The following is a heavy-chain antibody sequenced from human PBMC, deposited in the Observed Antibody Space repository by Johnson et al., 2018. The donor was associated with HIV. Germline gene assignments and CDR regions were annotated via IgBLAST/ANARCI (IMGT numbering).Heavy chain of an antibody. V-gene: IGHV3-30*04. CDR2: ISYDGKNK. CDR1: GFSFSNYP. D-gene: IGHD2-2*01. Sequence: VQLVESGGGVVQPGRSLRLSCAASGFSFSNYPMHWVRQAPGKGLEWVAVISYDGKNKDYADPVKGRFTLSRDNSKNTLYLQLSSLRTEDTAVFYCARGGVVHDAFDMWGQGTMVTVSS. CDR3: ARGGVVHDAFDM. J-gene: IGHJ3*02.